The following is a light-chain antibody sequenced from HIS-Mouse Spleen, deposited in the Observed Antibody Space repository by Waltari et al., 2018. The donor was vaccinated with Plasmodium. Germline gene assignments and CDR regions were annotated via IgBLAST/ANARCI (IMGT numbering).Light chain of an antibody. V-gene: IGKV4-1*01. CDR3: QQYYSTPRT. CDR2: WAY. J-gene: IGKJ4*01. CDR1: QSVLYSSNNKNY. Sequence: DIVMTQSPDSLAVSLGERATINCKSSQSVLYSSNNKNYVAWYQQKPGQPPKLLIYWAYTRESGVPDRFSGSGSGTDFTLTISSLQAEDVAVYYCQQYYSTPRTFGGGTKVEIK.